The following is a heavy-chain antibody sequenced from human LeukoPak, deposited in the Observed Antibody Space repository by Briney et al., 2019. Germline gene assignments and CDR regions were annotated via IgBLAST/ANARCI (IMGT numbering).Heavy chain of an antibody. J-gene: IGHJ4*02. CDR1: GGSFSGYY. Sequence: SETLSLTCAVYGGSFSGYYWSWIRQPPGKWLEWIGEINHSGSTNYNPSLKSRVTISVDTSKNQFSLKLSSVTAADTAVYYCARGFRGTLMRYCFDYWGQGTLVTVSS. V-gene: IGHV4-34*01. CDR3: ARGFRGTLMRYCFDY. CDR2: INHSGST. D-gene: IGHD3-16*01.